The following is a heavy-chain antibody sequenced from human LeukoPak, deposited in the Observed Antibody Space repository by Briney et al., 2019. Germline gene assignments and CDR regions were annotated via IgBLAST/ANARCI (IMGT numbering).Heavy chain of an antibody. CDR1: SDSISNSAYH. CDR2: IYYNRGT. V-gene: IGHV4-39*01. D-gene: IGHD3-3*01. J-gene: IGHJ3*02. Sequence: PSETLSLTCTVSSDSISNSAYHWGWIRQPPGRGLEWIGTIYYNRGTYYNPSLKSRVTISVDTSKNQFSLKLSSVTAADTAVYYCARGRLNHLITIFGVVHAFDIWGQGTMVTVSS. CDR3: ARGRLNHLITIFGVVHAFDI.